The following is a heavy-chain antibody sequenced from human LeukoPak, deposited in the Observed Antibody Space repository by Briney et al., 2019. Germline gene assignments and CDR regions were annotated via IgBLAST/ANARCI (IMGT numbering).Heavy chain of an antibody. D-gene: IGHD3-22*01. Sequence: AGGSLRLSCAASGFTFNNFAMSWVRQAPGTGLEWVSAISGSAGSTYYADSVKGRFTISRDNSKNTLYLQMNSLRAEDTAVYYCAMESSGYFDCFDYWGQGTLVTVSS. CDR2: ISGSAGST. CDR3: AMESSGYFDCFDY. J-gene: IGHJ4*02. V-gene: IGHV3-23*01. CDR1: GFTFNNFA.